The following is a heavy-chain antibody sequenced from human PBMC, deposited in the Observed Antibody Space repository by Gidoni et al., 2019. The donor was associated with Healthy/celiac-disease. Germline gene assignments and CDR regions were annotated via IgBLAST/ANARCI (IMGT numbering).Heavy chain of an antibody. D-gene: IGHD2-15*01. CDR3: ARIIGYCSGGSCYYFDY. CDR2: INWNGGST. Sequence: EVQLVESGGGVVRPGGSLRLSCAASGFPFADYGMSWVRQAPGKGLEWVSGINWNGGSTGYADSVKGRFTISRDNAKNSLYLQMNSLRAEDTALYYCARIIGYCSGGSCYYFDYWGQGTLVTVSS. CDR1: GFPFADYG. V-gene: IGHV3-20*04. J-gene: IGHJ4*02.